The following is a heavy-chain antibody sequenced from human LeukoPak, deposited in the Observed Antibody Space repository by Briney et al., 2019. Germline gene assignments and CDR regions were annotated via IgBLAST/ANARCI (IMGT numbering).Heavy chain of an antibody. CDR1: GYTFTGYY. J-gene: IGHJ5*02. D-gene: IGHD5-18*01. CDR2: INPNSGGT. V-gene: IGHV1-2*02. CDR3: ARDPLHTPQYSPNWFDP. Sequence: VASVKVSCKASGYTFTGYYMHWVRQAPGQGLEWMGWINPNSGGTNYAQKFQGRVTMTRDTSISTAYMELSRLRSDDTAVYYCARDPLHTPQYSPNWFDPWGQGTLVTVSS.